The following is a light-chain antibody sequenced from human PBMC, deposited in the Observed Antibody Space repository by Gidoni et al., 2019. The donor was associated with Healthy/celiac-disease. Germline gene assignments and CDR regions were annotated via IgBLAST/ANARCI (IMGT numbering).Light chain of an antibody. CDR1: QSLLHSIGYNY. Sequence: DIVMTQFPLSLPVTPGEPASLPCRSSQSLLHSIGYNYLDWYLQKPGQSPQLLIYLGSNLASGVPDRFSGSGSGTDFTLKISKVEAEDVGVYYCMQALQTPRTFGPGTKVDIK. CDR2: LGS. V-gene: IGKV2-28*01. CDR3: MQALQTPRT. J-gene: IGKJ3*01.